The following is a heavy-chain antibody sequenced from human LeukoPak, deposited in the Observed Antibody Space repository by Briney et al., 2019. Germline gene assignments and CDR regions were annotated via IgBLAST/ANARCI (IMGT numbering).Heavy chain of an antibody. J-gene: IGHJ4*02. CDR3: AIIGAAGGTTSGTKFDS. Sequence: GRSLRLSCAGSGFTLSTYGIHWVRQAPGKGLEWLAAISDDGGNKYYADSVKGRFTISRDNSKNSVYLQMNSLRVEDTAVYDCAIIGAAGGTTSGTKFDSWGQGTLVTVSS. V-gene: IGHV3-30*03. D-gene: IGHD6-13*01. CDR2: ISDDGGNK. CDR1: GFTLSTYG.